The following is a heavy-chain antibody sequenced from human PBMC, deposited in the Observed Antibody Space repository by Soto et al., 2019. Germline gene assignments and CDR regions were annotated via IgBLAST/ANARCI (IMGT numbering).Heavy chain of an antibody. CDR2: IYYSGIT. J-gene: IGHJ4*01. Sequence: PSETLSLTCTVSGGSISTYYWSWIRQPPGKGLEWIGYIYYSGITNYNPSLKSRVTISVDTSKSQFSLKLSSVTAADTAVYYCARANSRIQHLGANDYRGQGTLVTVS. CDR1: GGSISTYY. V-gene: IGHV4-59*01. D-gene: IGHD5-18*01. CDR3: ARANSRIQHLGANDY.